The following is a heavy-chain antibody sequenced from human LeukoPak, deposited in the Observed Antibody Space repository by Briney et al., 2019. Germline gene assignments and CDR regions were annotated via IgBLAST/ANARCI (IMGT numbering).Heavy chain of an antibody. D-gene: IGHD5-12*01. CDR1: GGSISSYY. CDR2: IYYSGST. V-gene: IGHV4-59*08. Sequence: PSETLSLTCTVSGGSISSYYWSWIRQPPGKGLEWIGYIYYSGSTNYNPSLKSRVTISVDTSKNQFSLKLSSMTAADTAVYYCARLMYGYSGYNYKFDYWGQGTLVTVSS. CDR3: ARLMYGYSGYNYKFDY. J-gene: IGHJ4*02.